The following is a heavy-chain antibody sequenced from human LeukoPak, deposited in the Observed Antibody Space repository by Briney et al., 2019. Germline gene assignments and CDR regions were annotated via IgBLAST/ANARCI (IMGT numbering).Heavy chain of an antibody. J-gene: IGHJ5*02. Sequence: ASVKVSCKASGYTFTSYDINWVRQATGQGLEWMGWINPNSGGTNYAQKFQGRVTMTRDTSISTAYMELSRLRSDDTAVYYCARAPLYYDFWSGYYALGWFDPWGQGTLVTVSS. V-gene: IGHV1-2*02. CDR1: GYTFTSYD. CDR2: INPNSGGT. CDR3: ARAPLYYDFWSGYYALGWFDP. D-gene: IGHD3-3*01.